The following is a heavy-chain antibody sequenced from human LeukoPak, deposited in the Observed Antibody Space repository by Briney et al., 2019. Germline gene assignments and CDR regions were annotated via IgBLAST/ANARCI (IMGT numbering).Heavy chain of an antibody. D-gene: IGHD1-26*01. V-gene: IGHV1-2*02. Sequence: GPSVNLSRTASGYIFSDNYIHLVRHPPAPGIGLEGWSTRYGGAKRFAQKFQGRVTLTRDKSISTAYVELTNLASDDTAVYYCVRWAGGNSDVASFDYWGQGTLVIVSS. CDR1: GYIFSDNY. CDR2: STRYGGAK. CDR3: VRWAGGNSDVASFDY. J-gene: IGHJ4*02.